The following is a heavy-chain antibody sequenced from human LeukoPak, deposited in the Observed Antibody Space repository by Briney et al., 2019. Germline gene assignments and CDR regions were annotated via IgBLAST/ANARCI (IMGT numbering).Heavy chain of an antibody. CDR3: ARVEVDGSDP. Sequence: SETLSLTCSVSGDSITSYYWSWIRQPPGKGLEWIGYIHYSGNTNYNPSLKSRVTISVDTSKNQFSLKLSSVTAADTAVYYCARVEVDGSDPWGRGTLVTVSS. J-gene: IGHJ5*02. CDR1: GDSITSYY. D-gene: IGHD5-24*01. CDR2: IHYSGNT. V-gene: IGHV4-59*01.